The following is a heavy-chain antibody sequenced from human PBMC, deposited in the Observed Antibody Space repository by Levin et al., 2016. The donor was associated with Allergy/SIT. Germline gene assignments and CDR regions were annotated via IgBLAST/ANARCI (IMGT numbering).Heavy chain of an antibody. CDR1: GYTFTSYG. CDR3: ARSIAVAGTGAHDAFDI. D-gene: IGHD6-19*01. Sequence: ASVKVSCKASGYTFTSYGISWVRQAPGQGLEWMGWISAYNGNTNYAQKLQGRVTMTTDTSTSTAYMELRSLRSDDTAVYYCARSIAVAGTGAHDAFDIWGQGTMVTVSS. V-gene: IGHV1-18*04. CDR2: ISAYNGNT. J-gene: IGHJ3*02.